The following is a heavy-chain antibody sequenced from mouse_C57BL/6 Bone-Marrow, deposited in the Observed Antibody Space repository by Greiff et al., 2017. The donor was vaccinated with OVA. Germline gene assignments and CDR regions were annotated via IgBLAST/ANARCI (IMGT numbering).Heavy chain of an antibody. V-gene: IGHV1-53*01. CDR1: GYTFTSYW. CDR3: ARGYYGSSYKWYFDV. CDR2: INPSNGGT. D-gene: IGHD1-1*01. J-gene: IGHJ1*03. Sequence: VQLQQPGTELVKPGASVKLSCKASGYTFTSYWMHWVKQRPGQGLEWIGNINPSNGGTNYNEKFKSKATLTVDKSSSTAYMQLSSLTSEDSAVXYCARGYYGSSYKWYFDVWGTGTTVTVSS.